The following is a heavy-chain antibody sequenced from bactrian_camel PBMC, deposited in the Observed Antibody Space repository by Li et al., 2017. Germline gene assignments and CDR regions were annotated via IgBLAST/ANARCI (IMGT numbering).Heavy chain of an antibody. CDR2: IDKDGST. Sequence: HVQLVESGGGSVQAGGSLTLSCAISGCGYEEYCLGWFRQAPGEERDGVAVIDKDGSTGYADSAKGRFTITKDSAKNTLYLQMTDLTPSDSGMYYCAIRDELWCEIRTMYPAAFDSRGQGTQVTVS. CDR1: GCGYEEYC. D-gene: IGHD1*01. J-gene: IGHJ4*01. V-gene: IGHV3S55*01. CDR3: AIRDELWCEIRTMYPAAFDS.